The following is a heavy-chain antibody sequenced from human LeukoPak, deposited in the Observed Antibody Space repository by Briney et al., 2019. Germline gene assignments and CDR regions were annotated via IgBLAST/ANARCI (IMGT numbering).Heavy chain of an antibody. CDR1: GFTFSSYG. Sequence: GGSLRLSCAASGFTFSSYGMHWVRQAPGKGLEWVAVIWYDGSNKYCADSVKGRFTISRDNSKNTLYLQMNSLRAEDTAVYYCARGRYCTNGVCYNNWFDPWGQGTLVTVSS. D-gene: IGHD2-8*01. CDR2: IWYDGSNK. J-gene: IGHJ5*02. V-gene: IGHV3-33*01. CDR3: ARGRYCTNGVCYNNWFDP.